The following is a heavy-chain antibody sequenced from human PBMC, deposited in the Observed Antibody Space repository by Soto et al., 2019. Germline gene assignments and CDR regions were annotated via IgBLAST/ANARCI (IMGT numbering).Heavy chain of an antibody. CDR2: INAGNGNT. CDR1: GYTFTSYA. J-gene: IGHJ6*02. CDR3: AREGVDIVVVVAATASDGMDV. V-gene: IGHV1-3*01. D-gene: IGHD2-15*01. Sequence: ASVKVSCKASGYTFTSYAMHWVRQAPRQRLEWMGWINAGNGNTKYSQKFQGRATITRDTSASTAYMELSSLRSEDTAVYYCAREGVDIVVVVAATASDGMDVWGQGTTVTVSS.